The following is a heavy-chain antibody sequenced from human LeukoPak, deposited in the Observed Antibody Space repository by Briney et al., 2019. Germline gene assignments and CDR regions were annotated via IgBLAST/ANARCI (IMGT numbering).Heavy chain of an antibody. V-gene: IGHV1-18*01. CDR1: GYTFTSYG. D-gene: IGHD3-10*01. J-gene: IGHJ4*02. CDR2: ISAHNGNT. Sequence: ASVKVSCKASGYTFTSYGISWVRQAPGQGLQWMGWISAHNGNTNYAPKLQGRVTMATDTSTSTVYMEVRSLRSDDTAVYYCAKDLHPRSGSYSPFDYWGQGTLVTVSS. CDR3: AKDLHPRSGSYSPFDY.